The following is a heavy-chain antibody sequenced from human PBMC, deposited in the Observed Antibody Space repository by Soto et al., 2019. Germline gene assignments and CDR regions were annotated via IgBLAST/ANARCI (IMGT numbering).Heavy chain of an antibody. D-gene: IGHD6-6*01. J-gene: IGHJ4*02. CDR1: CGSLTSSNHY. V-gene: IGHV4-39*01. Sequence: SGTLSPPCTVSCGSLTSSNHYWGWIPQPPGKGLECIANIYYDGNTYYNPSLKSRVTISLDTSKNQFSLRLNSVTAADTAVYYCARSSITPRLFMYPFDYWGQGTLVTVSS. CDR2: IYYDGNT. CDR3: ARSSITPRLFMYPFDY.